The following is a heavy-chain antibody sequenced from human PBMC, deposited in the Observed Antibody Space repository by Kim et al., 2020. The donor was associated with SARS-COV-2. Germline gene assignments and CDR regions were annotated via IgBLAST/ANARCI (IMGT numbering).Heavy chain of an antibody. CDR1: GGSFSGYY. CDR2: INHSGST. V-gene: IGHV4-34*01. CDR3: ASWRYYDYVWGRYRSTSASFGY. Sequence: SETLSLTCAVYGGSFSGYYWSWIRQPPGKGLEWIGEINHSGSTNYNPSLKSRVTISVDTSKNQFSLKLSSVTAADTAVYYCASWRYYDYVWGRYRSTSASFGYWGQGTLVTDSS. D-gene: IGHD3-16*02. J-gene: IGHJ4*02.